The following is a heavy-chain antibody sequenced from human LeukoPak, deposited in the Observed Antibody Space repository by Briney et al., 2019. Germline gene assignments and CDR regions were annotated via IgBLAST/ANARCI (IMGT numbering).Heavy chain of an antibody. V-gene: IGHV3-23*01. J-gene: IGHJ4*02. D-gene: IGHD3-10*01. CDR2: ISGSGDTT. CDR3: AKERPNVLLWFGSLR. Sequence: GGSLRLSCAASGFTFSSYAMSWVRQAPGQGLEWVSAISGSGDTTYYADSVKGRFTISRDNSKNTLYLQMNSLRAEDTAVYYCAKERPNVLLWFGSLRGGQGTLVTVSS. CDR1: GFTFSSYA.